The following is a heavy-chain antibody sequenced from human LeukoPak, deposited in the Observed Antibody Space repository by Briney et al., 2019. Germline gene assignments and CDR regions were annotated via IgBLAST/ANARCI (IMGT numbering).Heavy chain of an antibody. Sequence: PGGSLRLSCAASGFTFDTHAMSWVRQAPGEGLEWVSAISGSGISTYYADSVKGRVTISRDNSKNTLYLQMNSLRAEDTAVYYCAKGRPPAAGTAYGMDVWGQGTTVTVSS. J-gene: IGHJ6*02. CDR1: GFTFDTHA. CDR3: AKGRPPAAGTAYGMDV. D-gene: IGHD6-13*01. V-gene: IGHV3-23*01. CDR2: ISGSGIST.